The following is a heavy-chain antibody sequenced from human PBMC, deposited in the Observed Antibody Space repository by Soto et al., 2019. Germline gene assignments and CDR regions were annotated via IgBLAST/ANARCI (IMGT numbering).Heavy chain of an antibody. V-gene: IGHV4-59*08. CDR3: ARQVDFDFLSGYHIRGCFDP. D-gene: IGHD3-3*01. CDR1: GGSVSGSY. Sequence: SETLSLTCTVSGGSVSGSYWSWIRQSPGKGLEWIGYIHYTGSTVYNPSLQSRVTISVDTTKNQFSLKLSSVTAADTAVYFCARQVDFDFLSGYHIRGCFDPWGQGTPVTVSS. CDR2: IHYTGST. J-gene: IGHJ5*02.